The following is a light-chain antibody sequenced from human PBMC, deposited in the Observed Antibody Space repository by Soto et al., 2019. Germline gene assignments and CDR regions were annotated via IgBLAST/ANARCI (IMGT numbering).Light chain of an antibody. J-gene: IGKJ1*01. CDR3: QPRSNWPQT. Sequence: EIVLTQSPATLSLSPGERATLSCRASQNVANYLDWYQQKPGQAPRLLIYESSNSATGIAARFSGSGSGTYFTLTISSLEPDDFAVYYCQPRSNWPQTFCQGTKVDIK. CDR1: QNVANY. CDR2: ESS. V-gene: IGKV3-11*01.